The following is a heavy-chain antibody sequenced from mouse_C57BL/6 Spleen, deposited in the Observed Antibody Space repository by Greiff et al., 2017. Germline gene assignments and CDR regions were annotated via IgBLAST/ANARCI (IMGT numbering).Heavy chain of an antibody. D-gene: IGHD1-2*01. J-gene: IGHJ3*01. CDR2: IDPENGDT. Sequence: VQLQQSGAELVRPGASVKLSCTASGFNIKDDYMHWVKQRPEQGLEWIGWIDPENGDTEYASKFQGKATITADTSSNTAYRQLSSLTSEDTAVYYCTTSPYYGMAYWGKGTLVTVSA. CDR3: TTSPYYGMAY. CDR1: GFNIKDDY. V-gene: IGHV14-4*01.